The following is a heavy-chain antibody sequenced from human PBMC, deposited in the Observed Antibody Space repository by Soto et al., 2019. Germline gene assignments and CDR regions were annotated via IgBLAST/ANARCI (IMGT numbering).Heavy chain of an antibody. CDR3: AKEPTIAAVNFDY. CDR1: GFTFSNYG. V-gene: IGHV3-30*18. CDR2: VSSDGYTK. J-gene: IGHJ4*02. D-gene: IGHD6-13*01. Sequence: QVQLVESGGGVVQPGWSLTLSCSASGFTFSNYGIHWVRQAPGKGLEWVAVVSSDGYTKYYADSLKGRFTISRDNSRNTLYLQMNILSEQEAGTYCCAKEPTIAAVNFDYWGRGTLVIVSS.